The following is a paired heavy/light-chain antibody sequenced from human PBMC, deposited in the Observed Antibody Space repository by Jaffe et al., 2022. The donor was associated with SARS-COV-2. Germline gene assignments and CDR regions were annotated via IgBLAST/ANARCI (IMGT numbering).Light chain of an antibody. V-gene: IGKV1-39*01. J-gene: IGKJ3*01. Sequence: DIQMTQSPSSLSASVGDRVTITCRASQSISSYLNWYQQKPGKAPKLLIYAASSLQSGVPSRFSGSGSGTDFTLTISSLQPEDFATYYCQQSYSTPSFGPGTKVDIK. CDR3: QQSYSTPS. CDR2: AAS. CDR1: QSISSY.
Heavy chain of an antibody. Sequence: EVQLLESGGGLVQPGGSLRLSCAASGFTFSSYAMSWVRQAPGKGLEWVSAISGSGGSTYYADSVKGRFTISRDNSKNTLYLQMNSLRAEDTAVYYCAKDRLRVPAARTWGWFDPWGQGTLVTVSS. CDR3: AKDRLRVPAARTWGWFDP. D-gene: IGHD2-2*01. V-gene: IGHV3-23*01. CDR2: ISGSGGST. J-gene: IGHJ5*02. CDR1: GFTFSSYA.